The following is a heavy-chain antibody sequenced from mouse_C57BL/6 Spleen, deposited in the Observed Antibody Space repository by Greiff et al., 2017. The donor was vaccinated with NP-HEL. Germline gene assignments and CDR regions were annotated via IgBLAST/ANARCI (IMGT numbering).Heavy chain of an antibody. D-gene: IGHD1-1*01. CDR3: TITTVVATREYFDV. CDR2: IDPEDGDT. J-gene: IGHJ1*03. Sequence: EVKLVESGAELVRPGASVKLSCTASGFNIKDYYMHWVKQRPEQGLEWIGRIDPEDGDTEYAPKFQGKATMTADTSSNTAYLQLSSLTSEDTAVYYCTITTVVATREYFDVWGTGTTVTVSS. CDR1: GFNIKDYY. V-gene: IGHV14-1*01.